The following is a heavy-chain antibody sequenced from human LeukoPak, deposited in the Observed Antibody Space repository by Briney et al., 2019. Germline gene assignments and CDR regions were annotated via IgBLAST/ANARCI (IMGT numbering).Heavy chain of an antibody. CDR2: ISSSSTI. J-gene: IGHJ4*02. D-gene: IGHD4-23*01. CDR3: VKDSFSGGNSYYFDY. Sequence: GGSLRLSCAASGFTFSSYSMNWVRQAPGKGLEWVSYISSSSTIYYADSVKGRFTISRDNAKNSLYLQMNSLRAEDTALYYCVKDSFSGGNSYYFDYWGQGTLVTVSS. V-gene: IGHV3-48*04. CDR1: GFTFSSYS.